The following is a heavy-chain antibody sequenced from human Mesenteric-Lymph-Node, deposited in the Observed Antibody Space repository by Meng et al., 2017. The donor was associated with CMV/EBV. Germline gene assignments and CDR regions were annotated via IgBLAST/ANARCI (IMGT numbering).Heavy chain of an antibody. V-gene: IGHV3-74*01. Sequence: SCAASGLSFSSYWMHWVRQAPGKGLVWVSRINSDESSTSYADSVKGRFTISRDNAKNTLYLEMNSLRAEDTAVYYCAKALYSGSYYEPLDYWGQGALVTVSS. CDR2: INSDESST. D-gene: IGHD1-26*01. CDR3: AKALYSGSYYEPLDY. J-gene: IGHJ4*02. CDR1: GLSFSSYW.